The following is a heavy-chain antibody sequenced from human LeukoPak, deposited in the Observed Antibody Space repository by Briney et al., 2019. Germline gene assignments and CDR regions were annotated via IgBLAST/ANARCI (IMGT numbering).Heavy chain of an antibody. J-gene: IGHJ1*01. Sequence: ASVKVSFNASGSTFTIYGISWVRQPPGQGIERMGWISAYNGNTNYDHTLHGRGTMTTDTSTCKAYMELRSLRSSDTAAYFCVRDKVGYCSGGSCYSAEYFQNCGERTLVSVSS. D-gene: IGHD2-15*01. CDR3: VRDKVGYCSGGSCYSAEYFQN. CDR1: GSTFTIYG. V-gene: IGHV1-18*01. CDR2: ISAYNGNT.